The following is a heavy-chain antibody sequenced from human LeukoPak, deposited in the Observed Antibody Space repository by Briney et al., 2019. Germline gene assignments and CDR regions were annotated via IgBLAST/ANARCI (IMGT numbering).Heavy chain of an antibody. D-gene: IGHD6-19*01. CDR2: IAHDGGNK. J-gene: IGHJ4*02. Sequence: AGRSLRLSCAASGFTFSTYVMHWVRQAPGKGLEWVSVIAHDGGNKYYAESVKGRFTISRDNSKNTLYLQMNSLRAEDTAVYYCARDLRGSSGWFFDYWGQGTLVTVSS. V-gene: IGHV3-30*03. CDR1: GFTFSTYV. CDR3: ARDLRGSSGWFFDY.